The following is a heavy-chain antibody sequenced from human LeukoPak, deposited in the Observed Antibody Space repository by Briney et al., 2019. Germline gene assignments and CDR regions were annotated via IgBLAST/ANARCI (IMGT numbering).Heavy chain of an antibody. D-gene: IGHD2-15*01. CDR1: GVTLSSYA. CDR2: ISYDGSNK. CDR3: ARVAPYDY. V-gene: IGHV3-30-3*01. Sequence: PGRSLRLSCAASGVTLSSYAMHWVRQAPGKGLEWVAVISYDGSNKYYADSVKGRFTISRDNSKNTLYLQMNSLRAEDTAVYYCARVAPYDYWGQGTLVTVSS. J-gene: IGHJ4*02.